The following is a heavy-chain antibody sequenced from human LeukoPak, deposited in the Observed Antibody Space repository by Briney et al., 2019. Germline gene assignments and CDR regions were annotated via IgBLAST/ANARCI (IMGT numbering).Heavy chain of an antibody. CDR1: GDSISRSAFY. J-gene: IGHJ4*02. CDR3: ARHYGLTYYDSTALEY. V-gene: IGHV4-39*01. CDR2: GCETGST. Sequence: SETLSLTCSISGDSISRSAFYWXWIRQPPGXGXXXXXXGCETGSTFQNPSLKXRVTISVDTSKNQFSLNLTSVTAPDTAVYFCARHYGLTYYDSTALEYWGQGILVTVSS. D-gene: IGHD3-22*01.